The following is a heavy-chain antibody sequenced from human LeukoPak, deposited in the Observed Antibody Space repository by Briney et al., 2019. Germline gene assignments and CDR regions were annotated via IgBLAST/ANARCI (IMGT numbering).Heavy chain of an antibody. D-gene: IGHD3-10*01. J-gene: IGHJ3*02. CDR3: ARDSGDTRSLSFDI. CDR1: GGSISSGGYY. CDR2: IYYSGST. Sequence: SETLSLTCTVSGGSISSGGYYWSWIRQHPGKGLEWIGHIYYSGSTYYNPSLKSRVTISVDTSKNQFSLKLSSVTAADTAVYYCARDSGDTRSLSFDIWGQGTMVTVSS. V-gene: IGHV4-31*03.